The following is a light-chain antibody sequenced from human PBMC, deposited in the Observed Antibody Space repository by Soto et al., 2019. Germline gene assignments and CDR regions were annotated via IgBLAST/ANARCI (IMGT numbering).Light chain of an antibody. Sequence: EIVLTQSPGTLSLSPGERATVSCRASQSASSSSFAWYQQKPGQAPRLLISGASNRATGIPDRFSGSGSGTDFTLTISRLEPEDFAVYYCQHYARSVGTFGQGTRVEIK. CDR3: QHYARSVGT. CDR1: QSASSSS. CDR2: GAS. J-gene: IGKJ1*01. V-gene: IGKV3-20*01.